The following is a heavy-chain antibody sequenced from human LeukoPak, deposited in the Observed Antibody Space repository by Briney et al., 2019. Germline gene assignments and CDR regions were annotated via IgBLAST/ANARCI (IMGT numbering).Heavy chain of an antibody. CDR1: GFIVSNYE. CDR2: INQDGSEK. J-gene: IGHJ4*02. Sequence: GGSLRLSCLVSGFIVSNYEMSWVRQAPGKGLEWVGNINQDGSEKYYGDSVKDRFTISRDNAKNSLYLQMNSLRAEDAAVYYCTRENWHLDYWGQGNLVTVSS. CDR3: TRENWHLDY. V-gene: IGHV3-7*01.